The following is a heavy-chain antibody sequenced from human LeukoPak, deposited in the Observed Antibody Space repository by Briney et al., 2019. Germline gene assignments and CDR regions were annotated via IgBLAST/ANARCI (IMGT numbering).Heavy chain of an antibody. CDR3: ATNPYRVVAVAAKDY. V-gene: IGHV3-23*01. D-gene: IGHD6-19*01. J-gene: IGHJ4*02. CDR1: GFTFSSYA. CDR2: ISGSGGST. Sequence: GGSLRLSCAASGFTFSSYAMSWVRQAPGKGLEWVSAISGSGGSTYYADSVKGRFTISRDNSKNTLYLQMNGLRAEDTAVYYCATNPYRVVAVAAKDYWGQGTLVTVSS.